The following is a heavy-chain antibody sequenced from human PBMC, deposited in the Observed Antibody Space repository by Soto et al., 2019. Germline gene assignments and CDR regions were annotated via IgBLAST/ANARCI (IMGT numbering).Heavy chain of an antibody. CDR3: AKDGIVVVPAAIDYYYYYYMDV. V-gene: IGHV3-23*01. J-gene: IGHJ6*03. CDR2: ISGSGGST. D-gene: IGHD2-2*01. CDR1: GFTFSSYA. Sequence: EVQLLESGGGLVQPGGSLRLSCAASGFTFSSYAMSWVRQAPGKGLEWVSAISGSGGSTYYADSVKGRFTISRDNSKNTRYLQMNSLRAEDTAVYYCAKDGIVVVPAAIDYYYYYYMDVWGKGTTVTVSS.